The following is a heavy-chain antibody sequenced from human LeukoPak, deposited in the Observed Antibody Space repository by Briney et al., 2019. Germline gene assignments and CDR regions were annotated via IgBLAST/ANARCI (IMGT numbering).Heavy chain of an antibody. D-gene: IGHD5-18*01. Sequence: GGSLRLSCAASGFTVSSNYMSWVRQAPGKGLEWVSSISSSSSYIYYADSVKGRFTISRDNAKNSLYLQMNSLRAEDTAVYYCARRYSYVTPFDYWGQGTLVTVSS. J-gene: IGHJ4*02. CDR1: GFTVSSNY. CDR2: ISSSSSYI. CDR3: ARRYSYVTPFDY. V-gene: IGHV3-21*01.